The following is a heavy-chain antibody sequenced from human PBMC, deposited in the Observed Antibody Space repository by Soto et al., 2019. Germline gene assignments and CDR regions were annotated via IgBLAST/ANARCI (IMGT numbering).Heavy chain of an antibody. D-gene: IGHD1-26*01. Sequence: QLQLQESGPGLVKPSETLSLTCTVSGGSISSSSYYWGWIRQPPGKGLERIGSIYYSGSTYYNPSLKSRVPXPXAXSXXLFSLKLSSVTAAATAVYYCATQEVGGTYVYTFDPWGQGTLVTVSS. V-gene: IGHV4-39*02. CDR1: GGSISSSSYY. CDR3: ATQEVGGTYVYTFDP. J-gene: IGHJ5*02. CDR2: IYYSGST.